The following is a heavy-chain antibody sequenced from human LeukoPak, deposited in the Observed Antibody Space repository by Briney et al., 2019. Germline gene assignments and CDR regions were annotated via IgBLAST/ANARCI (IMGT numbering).Heavy chain of an antibody. CDR1: GFTFSDYY. V-gene: IGHV3-11*01. Sequence: PGGSLSFPCASSGFTFSDYYMSWIRQAPGKRLEWGSYFTSGGSTIDYAYSVKGRFTISRDNAKNSLYLQMNSLRAEDTAVYYCARSIPAGNRRWGQGTLVTVSS. J-gene: IGHJ4*02. CDR2: FTSGGSTI. D-gene: IGHD2-2*01. CDR3: ARSIPAGNRR.